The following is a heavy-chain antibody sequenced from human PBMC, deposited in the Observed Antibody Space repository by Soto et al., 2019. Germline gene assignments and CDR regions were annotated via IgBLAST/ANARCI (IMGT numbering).Heavy chain of an antibody. Sequence: SGPTLVNPTETLTLTCTFSGFSLTTRGVGVDWIRQPPGKALEWLAVIYWDDDKRYSPSLKTRLILTKDTPKNQVVLTMTNMDSVDTATYSCAHIVITFGGVVADDAFDVWGQGTMVT. CDR3: AHIVITFGGVVADDAFDV. CDR2: IYWDDDK. D-gene: IGHD3-16*02. CDR1: GFSLTTRGVG. J-gene: IGHJ3*01. V-gene: IGHV2-5*02.